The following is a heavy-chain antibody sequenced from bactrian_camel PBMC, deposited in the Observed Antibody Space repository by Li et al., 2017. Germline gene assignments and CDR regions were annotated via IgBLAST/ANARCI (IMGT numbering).Heavy chain of an antibody. D-gene: IGHD4*01. J-gene: IGHJ4*01. CDR3: AAETSTFLCAQIATSTGAEFKY. CDR2: IYIGGDST. CDR1: GFTLDDFE. V-gene: IGHV3S63*01. Sequence: HVQLVESGGGSVQAGGSLKLSCIFSGFTLDDFEVGWYRQAPGKEREGVAAIYIGGDSTYYADSVKDRFTISHDNAKNTLYLQMNSLKPEDTAMYYCAAETSTFLCAQIATSTGAEFKYWGRGTQVTVS.